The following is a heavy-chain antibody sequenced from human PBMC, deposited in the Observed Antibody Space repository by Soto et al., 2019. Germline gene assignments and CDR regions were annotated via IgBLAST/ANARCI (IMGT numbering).Heavy chain of an antibody. V-gene: IGHV3-23*01. J-gene: IGHJ4*02. CDR1: GFTFSSYA. Sequence: GGSLRLSCAASGFTFSSYAMSWVRQAPGKGLEWVSAISGSGGSTYYADSVKGRFTISRDNSKNTLYLQMNSLRAEDTAVYYCAKGIRYFDWLGARNWGQGTLVTVSS. CDR2: ISGSGGST. D-gene: IGHD3-9*01. CDR3: AKGIRYFDWLGARN.